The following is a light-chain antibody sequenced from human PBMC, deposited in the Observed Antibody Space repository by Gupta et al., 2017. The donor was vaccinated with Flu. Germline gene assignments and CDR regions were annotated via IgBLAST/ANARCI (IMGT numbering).Light chain of an antibody. J-gene: IGKJ4*01. CDR3: QQSYSTIT. CDR2: AAS. Sequence: DIQMTQSPSSLSASVGDRVTITCRASQSISSYLNWYQQKPGKAPKLLIYAASRVQSGVPSRFSGSGYGTDFTLTSSRRQHEDFANYYWQQSYSTITFGGGTKVEIK. CDR1: QSISSY. V-gene: IGKV1-39*01.